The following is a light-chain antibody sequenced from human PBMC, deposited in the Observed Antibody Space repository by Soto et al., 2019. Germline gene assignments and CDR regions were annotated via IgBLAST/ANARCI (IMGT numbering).Light chain of an antibody. J-gene: IGKJ1*01. CDR3: QQYGSSPWT. CDR2: GAS. CDR1: QSVSSDY. Sequence: EIVLTQSPATLSVSPGERATLSCRASQSVSSDYLVWYQQKPGQSPRLLMSGASRRATGVPDRFSGSGSGTDFTLTISRLEPEDFAMYYCQQYGSSPWTFGQGTKVDIK. V-gene: IGKV3-20*01.